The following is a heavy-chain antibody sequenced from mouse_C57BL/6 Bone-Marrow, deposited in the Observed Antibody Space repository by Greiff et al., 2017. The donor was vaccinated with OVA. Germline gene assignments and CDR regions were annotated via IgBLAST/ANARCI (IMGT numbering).Heavy chain of an antibody. V-gene: IGHV5-12*01. CDR3: ARQGIS. Sequence: DVQLVESGGGLVQPGGSLKLSCAASGFTFSDYYMYWVRQTPEKRLEWVAYISNGGGSTYYPDTVKGRFTISRDNAKNTLYLQMSRLKSEDTAMYYCARQGISWGQGTSVTVSS. J-gene: IGHJ4*01. CDR2: ISNGGGST. CDR1: GFTFSDYY.